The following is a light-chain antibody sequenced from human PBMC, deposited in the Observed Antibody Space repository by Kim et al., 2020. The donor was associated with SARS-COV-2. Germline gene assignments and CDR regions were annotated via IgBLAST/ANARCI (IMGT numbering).Light chain of an antibody. J-gene: IGKJ2*01. Sequence: SASGGGIVTTTWPASQNIKTFFNWFQQKPGKAPKFLIYLAPHLQSWVPSRFSGSGFRTHFTSTITSPQPEDFATYNCQPPSLFPSTFGQGTKLEI. CDR2: LAP. CDR3: QPPSLFPST. CDR1: QNIKTF. V-gene: IGKV1-39*01.